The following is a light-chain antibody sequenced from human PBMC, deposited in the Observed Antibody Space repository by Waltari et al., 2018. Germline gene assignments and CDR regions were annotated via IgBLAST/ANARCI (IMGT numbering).Light chain of an antibody. Sequence: VMTQSPATLSVSPGDRATLSCRASQSVSSNLAWYQQKPGQAPRLLIYGASTRATGTPARFSGNGSATEFTLTISSLQSEDFAVYYCQQYNNWPPLFTFGPGTKVDMK. V-gene: IGKV3D-15*01. CDR2: GAS. J-gene: IGKJ3*01. CDR1: QSVSSN. CDR3: QQYNNWPPLFT.